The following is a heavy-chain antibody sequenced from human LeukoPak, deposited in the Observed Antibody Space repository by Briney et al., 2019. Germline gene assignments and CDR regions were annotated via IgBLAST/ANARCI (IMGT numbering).Heavy chain of an antibody. Sequence: PGASVKVSCKASGYTFTGYYMHWVRQAPGQGLEWMGWINPNSGGTNYAQKFQGRVTMTRDTSISTAYMELSRLRSNDTAVYYCARVVVRGVINFFAYWGQGTLVTVSS. CDR3: ARVVVRGVINFFAY. CDR2: INPNSGGT. V-gene: IGHV1-2*02. J-gene: IGHJ4*02. CDR1: GYTFTGYY. D-gene: IGHD3-10*01.